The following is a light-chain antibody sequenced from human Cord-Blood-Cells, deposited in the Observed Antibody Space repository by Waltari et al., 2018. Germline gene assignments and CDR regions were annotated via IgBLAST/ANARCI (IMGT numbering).Light chain of an antibody. J-gene: IGLJ2*01. CDR2: AVS. Sequence: QSALTQPASVSGSPGQSITISCTGTSSDVGGYNYVSRYQQHPGKAPKLMIYAVSNRPPGVSNRFSGSKSGNTASLTISGLQAEDEADYYCSSYTSSSTLVVFGGGTKLTVL. CDR1: SSDVGGYNY. V-gene: IGLV2-14*03. CDR3: SSYTSSSTLVV.